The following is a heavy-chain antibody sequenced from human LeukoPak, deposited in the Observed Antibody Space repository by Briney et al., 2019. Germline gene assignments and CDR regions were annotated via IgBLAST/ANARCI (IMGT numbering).Heavy chain of an antibody. CDR3: ARGTRNAFDS. D-gene: IGHD2-2*01. J-gene: IGHJ4*02. Sequence: SQTLSLTCVISGDGVSTNNAAAWNWFRQSPSRGLEWLGRTYYRSKWFNEYAISVKSRMLINADTSRNQFSLQLNSVTPEDTAMCHCARGTRNAFDSWGQGMLVTVSS. CDR2: TYYRSKWFN. V-gene: IGHV6-1*01. CDR1: GDGVSTNNAAA.